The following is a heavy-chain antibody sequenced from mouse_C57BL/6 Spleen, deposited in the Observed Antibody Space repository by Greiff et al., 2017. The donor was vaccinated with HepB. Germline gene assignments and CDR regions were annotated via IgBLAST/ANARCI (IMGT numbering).Heavy chain of an antibody. CDR1: GFTFSDYY. J-gene: IGHJ3*01. CDR3: ARDDRVYGYDWFAY. D-gene: IGHD2-2*01. Sequence: EVMLVESEGGLVQPGSSMKLSCTASGFTFSDYYMAWVRQVPEKGLEWVANINYDGSSTYYLDSLKSRFIISRDNAKNILYLQMSSLKSEDTATYYCARDDRVYGYDWFAYWGQGTLVTVSA. V-gene: IGHV5-16*01. CDR2: INYDGSST.